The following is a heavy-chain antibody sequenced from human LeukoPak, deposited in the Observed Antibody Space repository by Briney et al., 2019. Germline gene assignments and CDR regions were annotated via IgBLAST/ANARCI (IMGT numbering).Heavy chain of an antibody. Sequence: GGSLRLSCAASGFTFRSYAMSWVRQAPGKGLEWVSAISGSGGSTYYADSVKGRFTISRDNSKNTLHLQMNSLRVEDTAVYYCAKPSSGYTSFHIWGQGTMVTVSS. CDR2: ISGSGGST. CDR1: GFTFRSYA. CDR3: AKPSSGYTSFHI. D-gene: IGHD3-22*01. V-gene: IGHV3-23*01. J-gene: IGHJ3*02.